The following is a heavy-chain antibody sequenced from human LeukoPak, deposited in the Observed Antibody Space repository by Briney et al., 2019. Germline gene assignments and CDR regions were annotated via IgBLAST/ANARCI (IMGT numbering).Heavy chain of an antibody. J-gene: IGHJ3*02. Sequence: SETLSLTCTISGDSISTHYWTWIRQPPGKGLEWIGYISYIGITNYNPSLKSRVTISVDTSKNQFSLRLRSVTGADTAVYYCARDLTTVTKGFDIWGQGTVVTVSS. V-gene: IGHV4-59*11. CDR2: ISYIGIT. D-gene: IGHD4-11*01. CDR1: GDSISTHY. CDR3: ARDLTTVTKGFDI.